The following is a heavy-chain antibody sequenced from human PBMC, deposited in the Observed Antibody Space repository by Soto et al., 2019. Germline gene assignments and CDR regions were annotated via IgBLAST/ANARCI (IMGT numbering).Heavy chain of an antibody. Sequence: GGSLRLSCAASGFTFSSSWMNWVRQVPGKGLEWISRLYSDGTGTNYADSVKGRFTISRDNAKNTLYLQMNSLRVEDTAVYYCARVDSIAVGVPFALWGQGVLLTVS. D-gene: IGHD6-19*01. CDR1: GFTFSSSW. CDR2: LYSDGTGT. V-gene: IGHV3-74*01. CDR3: ARVDSIAVGVPFAL. J-gene: IGHJ4*02.